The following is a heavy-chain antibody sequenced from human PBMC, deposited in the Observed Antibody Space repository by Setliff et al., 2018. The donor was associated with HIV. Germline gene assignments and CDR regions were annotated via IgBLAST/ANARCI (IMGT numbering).Heavy chain of an antibody. CDR2: MNPNSGNR. Sequence: ASVKVSCKTSGYTFTSYDINGVRQATGQGLEWMGWMNPNSGNRGYAQKFQGRVTISRNTSISTAYMELSGLRSEDTAVYYCARGRGRYYDSRSYLDYWGQGTLVTVSS. J-gene: IGHJ4*02. CDR3: ARGRGRYYDSRSYLDY. CDR1: GYTFTSYD. V-gene: IGHV1-8*03. D-gene: IGHD3-22*01.